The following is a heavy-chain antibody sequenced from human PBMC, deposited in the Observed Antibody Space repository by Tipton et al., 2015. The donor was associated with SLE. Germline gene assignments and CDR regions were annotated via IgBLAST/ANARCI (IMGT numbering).Heavy chain of an antibody. CDR2: INHSGST. CDR3: ARHRARGRGITIFGVVMGAFDI. Sequence: GLVKPSETLSLTCAVYGGSFSGYYWSWIRQPPGKGLEWIGEINHSGSTNYNPSLQSRVTISVDTSKNQFSLKLSSVTAADTAVYYCARHRARGRGITIFGVVMGAFDIWGQGTMVTVSS. J-gene: IGHJ3*02. D-gene: IGHD3-3*01. V-gene: IGHV4-34*01. CDR1: GGSFSGYY.